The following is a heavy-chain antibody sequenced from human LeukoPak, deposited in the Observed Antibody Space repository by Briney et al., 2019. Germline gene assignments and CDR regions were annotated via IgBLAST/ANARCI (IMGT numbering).Heavy chain of an antibody. CDR2: VNHSGGT. CDR1: GGSFSGYF. V-gene: IGHV4-34*01. CDR3: ARVAVSGINSRYEIDY. Sequence: SETLSLTCAVYGGSFSGYFWNWIRQPPGKGLEWIGEVNHSGGTNYNPSLKSRVTISLDTSKNQFSLKLSSVTAADTAVYYCARVAVSGINSRYEIDYWGQGTLVTVSS. J-gene: IGHJ4*02. D-gene: IGHD6-19*01.